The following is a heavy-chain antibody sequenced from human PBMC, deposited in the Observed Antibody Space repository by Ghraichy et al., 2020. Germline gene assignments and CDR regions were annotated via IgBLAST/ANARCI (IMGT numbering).Heavy chain of an antibody. V-gene: IGHV3-23*01. D-gene: IGHD6-13*01. CDR3: AKGIAAGTTTVAYYYNGIDV. J-gene: IGHJ6*02. Sequence: GGSLRLSCAASGFTFSNYAMSWVRQAPGKGLEWFSGISGSGGDTYYVDSVKGRFTISRDNSKTTLYLQMNGLRAEDTAVYYCAKGIAAGTTTVAYYYNGIDVWGQGTTVTVSS. CDR2: ISGSGGDT. CDR1: GFTFSNYA.